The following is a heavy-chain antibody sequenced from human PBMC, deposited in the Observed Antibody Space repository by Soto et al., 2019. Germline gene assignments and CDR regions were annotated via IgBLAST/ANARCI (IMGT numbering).Heavy chain of an antibody. V-gene: IGHV2-5*02. D-gene: IGHD3-3*01. Sequence: QITLRESGPTLVKPTQTLTLTCTFSGFSLSTSGVGVGWIRQPPGKALEWLALIYWDDDKRYSPSLKSRLTITKDTSKNQVVLTMTNMDPVDTATYSCAHRQTTIFGVVLKEDNWFDPWGQGTLVTVSS. CDR2: IYWDDDK. CDR3: AHRQTTIFGVVLKEDNWFDP. J-gene: IGHJ5*02. CDR1: GFSLSTSGVG.